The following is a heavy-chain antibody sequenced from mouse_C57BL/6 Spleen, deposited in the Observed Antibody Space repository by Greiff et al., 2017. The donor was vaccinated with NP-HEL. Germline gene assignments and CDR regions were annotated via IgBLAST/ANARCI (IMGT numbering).Heavy chain of an antibody. CDR2: INPGSGGT. J-gene: IGHJ4*01. CDR3: AREGLYYDYDYNAMDY. Sequence: QVQLQQSGAELVRPGTSVKVSCKASGYAFTNYLIEWVKQRPGQGLEWIGVINPGSGGTNYNEKFKGKATLTADKSSSTAYMQLRSLTSEDSAVYVCAREGLYYDYDYNAMDYWGQGTSVTVSS. V-gene: IGHV1-54*01. CDR1: GYAFTNYL. D-gene: IGHD2-4*01.